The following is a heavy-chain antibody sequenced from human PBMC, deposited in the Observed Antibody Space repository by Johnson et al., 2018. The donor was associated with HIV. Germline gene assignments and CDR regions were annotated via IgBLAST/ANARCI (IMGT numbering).Heavy chain of an antibody. Sequence: QVQLVESWGGVVQPGRSLTLSCVGSGFTFSDYAIHWVRQAPGKGLEWVAVISYDGSNKYYADSVKGRFTISRDNSKNTLYLQMNSLRAEDTAVYSCARGGVWNDFDAFDIWGQGTMVTVSS. V-gene: IGHV3-30-3*01. D-gene: IGHD1-1*01. J-gene: IGHJ3*02. CDR2: ISYDGSNK. CDR1: GFTFSDYA. CDR3: ARGGVWNDFDAFDI.